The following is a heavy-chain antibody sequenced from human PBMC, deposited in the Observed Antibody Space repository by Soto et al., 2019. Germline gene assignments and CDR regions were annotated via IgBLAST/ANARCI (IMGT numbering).Heavy chain of an antibody. CDR2: ISSSSSTI. V-gene: IGHV3-48*02. CDR3: ARVIWSGHLTSDL. CDR1: GFTFRSNS. D-gene: IGHD3-3*01. Sequence: EVQVVESGGGLVQPGGSLRLSCAASGFTFRSNSMNWVRQAPGKGLEWISYISSSSSTIYADSVKGRFTISRDNAKNSLYLQMNSLRDEDTAVDYCARVIWSGHLTSDLWGQGTLVTVSS. J-gene: IGHJ5*02.